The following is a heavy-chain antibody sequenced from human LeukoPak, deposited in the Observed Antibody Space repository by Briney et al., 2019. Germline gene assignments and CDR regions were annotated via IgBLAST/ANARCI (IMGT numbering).Heavy chain of an antibody. CDR3: AREGLCSGGSCPLDY. V-gene: IGHV3-21*01. Sequence: GGSLRLSCAASGFTFSDYSMNWVRQAPGKGLEWVSSISSSGSFIYYADSLRGRFTISRDNVKNSLYLQMNSLRAEDTAVYYCAREGLCSGGSCPLDYWGKGTLVTVSS. J-gene: IGHJ4*02. CDR2: ISSSGSFI. D-gene: IGHD2-15*01. CDR1: GFTFSDYS.